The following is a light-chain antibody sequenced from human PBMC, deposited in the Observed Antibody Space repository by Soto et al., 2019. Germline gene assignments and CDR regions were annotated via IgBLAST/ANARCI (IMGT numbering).Light chain of an antibody. CDR2: GAS. V-gene: IGKV3-20*01. Sequence: EIVLTQSPGTLSLSPGGRATLSCRASQSVSSSYLAWYQQKPGQAPRLLIYGASSRATGIPDRFSGSGSGTDFTITISRLEPEDCAVYYCQQYGSSPLTFGGGTKVEIK. J-gene: IGKJ4*01. CDR3: QQYGSSPLT. CDR1: QSVSSSY.